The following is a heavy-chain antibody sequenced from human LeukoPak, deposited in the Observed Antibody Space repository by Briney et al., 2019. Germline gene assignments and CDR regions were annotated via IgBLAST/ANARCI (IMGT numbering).Heavy chain of an antibody. CDR1: GGSISSSSYY. J-gene: IGHJ4*02. CDR2: IYYSGST. D-gene: IGHD1-26*01. V-gene: IGHV4-39*01. CDR3: ARLVGATWFDY. Sequence: PSETLSLTCTVSGGSISSSSYYWGWIRQPPGKGLEWIGSIYYSGSTYYNPSLKSRVTISVDTSKNQFSLKLSSVTAADTAVYYCARLVGATWFDYWGQGTLVTVSS.